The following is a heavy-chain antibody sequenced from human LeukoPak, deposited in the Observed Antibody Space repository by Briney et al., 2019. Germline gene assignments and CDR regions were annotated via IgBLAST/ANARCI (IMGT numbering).Heavy chain of an antibody. CDR1: GYTFTCYY. V-gene: IGHV1-2*02. CDR2: INPNSGGT. Sequence: SVKVSCKASGYTFTCYYMHWVRHAPGQGLEWMGWINPNSGGTNYAQKFQGRVTMTRDTSISTAYMELSRLSSDDTAVYYCAREYSSSLDYWGQGTLVTVSS. CDR3: AREYSSSLDY. J-gene: IGHJ4*02. D-gene: IGHD6-6*01.